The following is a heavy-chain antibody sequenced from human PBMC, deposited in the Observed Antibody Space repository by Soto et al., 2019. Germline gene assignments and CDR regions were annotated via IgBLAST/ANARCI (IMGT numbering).Heavy chain of an antibody. Sequence: PGGSLRLSCAASGFTVSSYWMSWVRQAPGKGLEWVANIKQDGSEKYYVDSVKGRFTISRDNAKNSLYLQMNSLRAEDTAVYYCARGYDVLRFLEWLPYFDYWGQGTLVTVSS. CDR2: IKQDGSEK. CDR1: GFTVSSYW. CDR3: ARGYDVLRFLEWLPYFDY. V-gene: IGHV3-7*01. D-gene: IGHD3-3*01. J-gene: IGHJ4*02.